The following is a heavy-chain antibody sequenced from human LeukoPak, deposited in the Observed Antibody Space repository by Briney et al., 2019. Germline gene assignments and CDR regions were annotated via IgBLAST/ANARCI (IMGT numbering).Heavy chain of an antibody. J-gene: IGHJ4*02. V-gene: IGHV4-59*08. D-gene: IGHD3-10*01. CDR1: GGSISSYY. CDR2: IYYSGTT. Sequence: SETLSLTCTVSGGSISSYYWSWIRQPPGKGLEWIGYIYYSGTTKYNPSLKSRVTISVDTSKNQFSLKLSSVTAADTAAYYCARGPRSYYYGSGSYYSYWGQGTLVTVSS. CDR3: ARGPRSYYYGSGSYYSY.